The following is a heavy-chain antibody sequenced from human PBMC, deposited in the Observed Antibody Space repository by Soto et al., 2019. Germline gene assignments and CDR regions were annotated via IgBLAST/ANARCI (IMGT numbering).Heavy chain of an antibody. J-gene: IGHJ4*02. D-gene: IGHD5-12*01. CDR1: GFTFTSYA. V-gene: IGHV1-18*01. Sequence: ASVKVSCKASGFTFTSYAITWVRQAPGQGLEWMGWISAYNGNTNYAQSLQGRVTMTTDTSTSTAYMELGSLTSEDTAVYYCARVSGYYLPDYWGQGTLVTVSS. CDR2: ISAYNGNT. CDR3: ARVSGYYLPDY.